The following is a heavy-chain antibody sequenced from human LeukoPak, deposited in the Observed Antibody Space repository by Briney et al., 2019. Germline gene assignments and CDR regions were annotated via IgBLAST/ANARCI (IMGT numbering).Heavy chain of an antibody. CDR3: ARESRYFDWLLYPAYDY. J-gene: IGHJ4*02. V-gene: IGHV1-46*01. Sequence: ASVTVSFTASGYTFTIYYMHWVRQAPGQGHEWMGIINPSGGSTSYAQKFQGRVTMTRDTSTSTVYMELSSLRSEDTAVYYCARESRYFDWLLYPAYDYWGQGTLVTVSS. D-gene: IGHD3-9*01. CDR2: INPSGGST. CDR1: GYTFTIYY.